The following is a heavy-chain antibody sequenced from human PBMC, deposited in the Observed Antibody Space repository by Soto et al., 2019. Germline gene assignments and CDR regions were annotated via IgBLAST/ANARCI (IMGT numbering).Heavy chain of an antibody. CDR1: GCSISSGGYY. CDR2: IYYGGST. D-gene: IGHD3-22*01. Sequence: TLSLTCTVAGCSISSGGYYWSWIRQHPGKGLEWIGYIYYGGSTYYNPSLKSRATISGDTSKNQFSLKLSSVTAADTAVYYCARGGYYYENSGQNAYDYWGQGILVTVSS. CDR3: ARGGYYYENSGQNAYDY. V-gene: IGHV4-31*03. J-gene: IGHJ4*01.